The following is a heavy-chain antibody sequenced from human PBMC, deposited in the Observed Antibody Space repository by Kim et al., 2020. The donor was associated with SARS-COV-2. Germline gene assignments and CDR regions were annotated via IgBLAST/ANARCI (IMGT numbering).Heavy chain of an antibody. CDR3: ARGGLLWGIDP. V-gene: IGHV1-69*04. J-gene: IGHJ5*02. CDR2: IIPILGIA. CDR1: GGTFSSYA. Sequence: SVKVSCKASGGTFSSYAISWVRQAPGQGLEWMGRIIPILGIANYAQKFQGRVTITADKSTSTAYMELSSLRSEDTAVYYCARGGLLWGIDPWGQGTLVTVSS. D-gene: IGHD3-10*01.